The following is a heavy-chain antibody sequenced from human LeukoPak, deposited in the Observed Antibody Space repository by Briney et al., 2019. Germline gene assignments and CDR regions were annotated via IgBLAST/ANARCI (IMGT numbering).Heavy chain of an antibody. CDR3: ARRYPLRASYDAFDI. V-gene: IGHV5-51*01. CDR1: GYSFTSYW. CDR2: IYPGDSDT. Sequence: KYGESLKISCKGSGYSFTSYWIGWVRQMPGKGLEWMGIIYPGDSDTRYSPSFQGQVTISADKSISTAYLQWSSLKASDTAMYYCARRYPLRASYDAFDIWGQGTMVTVSS. D-gene: IGHD4-17*01. J-gene: IGHJ3*02.